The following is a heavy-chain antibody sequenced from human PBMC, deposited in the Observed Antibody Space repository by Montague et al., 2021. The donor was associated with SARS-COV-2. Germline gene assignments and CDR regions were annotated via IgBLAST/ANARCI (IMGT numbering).Heavy chain of an antibody. CDR2: IYWDDDK. CDR3: AHRPSIAAAGTFRFDP. J-gene: IGHJ5*02. CDR1: GFSLSTSGVG. Sequence: PALVKPTQTLTLTCTFPGFSLSTSGVGVGWIRQPPGKALEWLALIYWDDDKRYSPSLKSRLTITKDTSKNQVVLTMTNMDPVDTATYYCAHRPSIAAAGTFRFDPWGQGTLVTVSP. V-gene: IGHV2-5*02. D-gene: IGHD6-13*01.